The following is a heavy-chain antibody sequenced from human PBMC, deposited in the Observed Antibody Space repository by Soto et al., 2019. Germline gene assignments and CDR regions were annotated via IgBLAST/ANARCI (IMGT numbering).Heavy chain of an antibody. CDR1: GFTVSSNY. CDR3: ASGDGVYYYDYMDV. D-gene: IGHD7-27*01. Sequence: EVQLVESGGGLVQPGGSLRLSCAASGFTVSSNYMSWVRQAPGKWLEWVSVIYSGGSTYYAVSVKGRFTISRHNSKNTLYLQMNSLRAEDTSVYYCASGDGVYYYDYMDVWGKGTTVTVSS. CDR2: IYSGGST. V-gene: IGHV3-53*04. J-gene: IGHJ6*03.